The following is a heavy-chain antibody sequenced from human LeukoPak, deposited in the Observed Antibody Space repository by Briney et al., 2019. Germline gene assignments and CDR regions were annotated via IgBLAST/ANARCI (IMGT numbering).Heavy chain of an antibody. CDR1: GFTFSSYA. V-gene: IGHV3-30*01. CDR3: ARDKGSMKGIPAY. CDR2: ISYDGSNK. D-gene: IGHD6-13*01. Sequence: PGGSLRLSCAASGFTFSSYAMHWVRQAPGKGLEWVAVISYDGSNKYYADSVKGRFTISRDNSKNTLYLQMNSLRAEDTAVYYCARDKGSMKGIPAYWGQGTLVTVSS. J-gene: IGHJ4*02.